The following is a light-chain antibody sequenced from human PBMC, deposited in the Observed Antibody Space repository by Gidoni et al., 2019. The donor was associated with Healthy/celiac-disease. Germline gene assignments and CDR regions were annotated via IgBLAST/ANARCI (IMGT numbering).Light chain of an antibody. CDR2: AAS. J-gene: IGKJ3*01. V-gene: IGKV1-39*01. Sequence: DIQMPQPPSPLSASVGDRVTITCRASQSISTYLNWYQQKPGKAPKLLIYAASILQSGVPSRFSGSGSGTDFTLTISSLQPEDFATYYCQQSYSTPPIFTFGPXTKVDIK. CDR1: QSISTY. CDR3: QQSYSTPPIFT.